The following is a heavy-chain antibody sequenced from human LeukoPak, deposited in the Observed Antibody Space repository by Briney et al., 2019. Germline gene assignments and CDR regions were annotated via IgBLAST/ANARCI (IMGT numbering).Heavy chain of an antibody. CDR2: ICTSGDCT. D-gene: IGHD3-10*01. J-gene: IGHJ4*02. Sequence: GGSLRLSCAASGFTFKNYGMSWVRQAPGKGLEWVSAICTSGDCTYYGDSVKGRFTISRDNSKNTVYLQMNSLRAEDTAAYYCAKDFGGAGSYYCPFDSWGQGTLVTVSS. V-gene: IGHV3-23*01. CDR1: GFTFKNYG. CDR3: AKDFGGAGSYYCPFDS.